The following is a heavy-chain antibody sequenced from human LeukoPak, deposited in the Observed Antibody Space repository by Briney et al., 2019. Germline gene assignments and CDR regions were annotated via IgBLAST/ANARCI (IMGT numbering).Heavy chain of an antibody. CDR3: TSGYSVARHDHY. Sequence: GGSLRLSCVASDFTFDFYWMTWVRQAPGKGLEWVGRIKRTVYGAPTDYAAPVKGRFIITRDDSRNMVYLQMNSLKTEDTAVYFCTSGYSVARHDHYWGPGTQVIVSS. D-gene: IGHD5/OR15-5a*01. J-gene: IGHJ4*02. V-gene: IGHV3-15*07. CDR1: DFTFDFYW. CDR2: IKRTVYGAPT.